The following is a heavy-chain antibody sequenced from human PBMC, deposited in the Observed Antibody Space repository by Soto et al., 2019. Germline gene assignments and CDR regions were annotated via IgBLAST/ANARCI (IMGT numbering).Heavy chain of an antibody. CDR3: ARDGIAGAAGGQWGDY. D-gene: IGHD1-26*01. CDR1: GFTFSSYA. J-gene: IGHJ4*02. Sequence: GGSLRLSCAASGFTFSSYAMHWVRQAPGKGLEWVAVISYDGSNKYYADSVKGRFTISRDNSKNTLYLQMNSLRAEDTAVYYCARDGIAGAAGGQWGDYWGQGTLVTVSS. CDR2: ISYDGSNK. V-gene: IGHV3-30-3*01.